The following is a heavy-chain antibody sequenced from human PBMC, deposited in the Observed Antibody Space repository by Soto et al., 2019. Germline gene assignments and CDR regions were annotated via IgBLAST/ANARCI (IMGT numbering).Heavy chain of an antibody. CDR2: IYYSGST. D-gene: IGHD3-3*01. CDR3: ARAPGGDFWSGYYLGTYYFDY. Sequence: SETLSLTCTVSCGSISRGDYYWSWIRQPPGKGLEWIGYIYYSGSTYYNPSLKSRVTISVDTSKNQFSLKLSSVTAADTAVYYCARAPGGDFWSGYYLGTYYFDYWGQGTLVTVSS. CDR1: CGSISRGDYY. J-gene: IGHJ4*02. V-gene: IGHV4-30-4*01.